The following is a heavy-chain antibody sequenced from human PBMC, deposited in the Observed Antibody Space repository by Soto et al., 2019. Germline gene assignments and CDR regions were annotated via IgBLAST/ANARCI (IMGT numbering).Heavy chain of an antibody. D-gene: IGHD3-10*01. J-gene: IGHJ5*02. CDR3: ARQHYGNSAWFDP. Sequence: QVQLVQSGAEVKKPGASVKVSCKASGYTFPSYDINWVRQATGQGLEWMGWMNPNSGNTGYAQKYQRIVTMTSTTSISTAYMELTSLTSEDTAVYYCARQHYGNSAWFDPWGQGTLVTVSS. CDR2: MNPNSGNT. CDR1: GYTFPSYD. V-gene: IGHV1-8*01.